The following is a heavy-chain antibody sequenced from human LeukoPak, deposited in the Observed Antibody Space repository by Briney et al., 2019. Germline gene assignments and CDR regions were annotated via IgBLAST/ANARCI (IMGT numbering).Heavy chain of an antibody. V-gene: IGHV3-23*01. CDR2: ISGSGGST. CDR1: GFTFSSYA. Sequence: GGSLRLSCAASGFTFSSYAMSWVRQAPGKGLEWVSAISGSGGSTYYADSVKGRFTISRDNAKNSLYLQMNSLRAEDTAVYYCARDRGSSGGSSGYHYWGQGTLVTVSS. CDR3: ARDRGSSGGSSGYHY. J-gene: IGHJ4*02. D-gene: IGHD3-22*01.